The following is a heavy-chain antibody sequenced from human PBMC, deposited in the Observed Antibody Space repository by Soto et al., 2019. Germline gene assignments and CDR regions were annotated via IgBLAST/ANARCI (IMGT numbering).Heavy chain of an antibody. J-gene: IGHJ4*02. D-gene: IGHD2-2*01. V-gene: IGHV1-46*01. CDR3: ARVPVVVPAALHFDY. CDR2: INPNSGGST. CDR1: GYSFTGYY. Sequence: ASVKVSCKSSGYSFTGYYMHWVRQAPGQGLEWMGWINPNSGGSTSYAQKFQGRVTMTRDTSTSTVYMELSSLRSEDTAVYYCARVPVVVPAALHFDYWGQGTLVTVSS.